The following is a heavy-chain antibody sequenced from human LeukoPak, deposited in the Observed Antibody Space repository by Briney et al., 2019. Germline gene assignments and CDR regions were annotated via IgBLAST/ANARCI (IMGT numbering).Heavy chain of an antibody. CDR3: AREGGPYSSTLRGQ. V-gene: IGHV3-53*01. CDR1: GFTVSGNY. CDR2: MYSSGST. Sequence: PGGSLRLSCAVSGFTVSGNYMSWVRQAPGKGLEWVSVMYSSGSTDYADSVKGRFTISRENSKNTLYLQMNSLRAEDTAVYYCAREGGPYSSTLRGQWGQGTLVTVSS. J-gene: IGHJ4*02. D-gene: IGHD6-19*01.